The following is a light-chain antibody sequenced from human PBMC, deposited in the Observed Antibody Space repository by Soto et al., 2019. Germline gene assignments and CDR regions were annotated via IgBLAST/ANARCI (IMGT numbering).Light chain of an antibody. V-gene: IGLV2-14*01. CDR2: EVS. Sequence: QSALTQPASVSGSPGQSITISCTGTSSDVGGYNYVSWYQQHPGKAPQLMVYEVSNRPSGVSNRFSGSKSGKTASLTISGRQAEDEADYYCSSYTSSSIDYVFGTGTKLTVL. J-gene: IGLJ1*01. CDR3: SSYTSSSIDYV. CDR1: SSDVGGYNY.